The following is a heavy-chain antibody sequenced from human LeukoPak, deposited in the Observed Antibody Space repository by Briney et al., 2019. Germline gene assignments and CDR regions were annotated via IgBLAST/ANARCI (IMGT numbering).Heavy chain of an antibody. J-gene: IGHJ6*02. CDR1: GFTFSSYS. V-gene: IGHV3-21*01. CDR2: ISSSSSYI. CDR3: ARDPPIYQGISSYYYGMDV. Sequence: PGGSLRLSCAASGFTFSSYSMNWVRQAPGKGLEWVSSISSSSSYIYYADSVEGRFTISRDNAKNSLYLQMNSLRAEDTAVYYCARDPPIYQGISSYYYGMDVWGQGTTVTVSS. D-gene: IGHD3-3*02.